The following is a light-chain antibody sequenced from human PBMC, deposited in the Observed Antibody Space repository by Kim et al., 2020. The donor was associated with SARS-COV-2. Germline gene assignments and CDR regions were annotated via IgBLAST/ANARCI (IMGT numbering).Light chain of an antibody. Sequence: SELPQPPSASGSPVQSVTISCIGTSSDVGGYNYVSWYQQHPGKAPKLIIYEVTKRPSGVPDRFSGSKSGSTASLTVSGLQAEDEADYYCSSYAGSNNVIFGGGTQLTDL. CDR1: SSDVGGYNY. CDR3: SSYAGSNNVI. V-gene: IGLV2-8*01. CDR2: EVT. J-gene: IGLJ2*01.